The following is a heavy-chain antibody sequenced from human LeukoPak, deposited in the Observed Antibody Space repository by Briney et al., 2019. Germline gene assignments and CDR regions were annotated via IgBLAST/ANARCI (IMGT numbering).Heavy chain of an antibody. J-gene: IGHJ3*02. CDR3: ARRGYDFWSGSKGAFDI. D-gene: IGHD3-3*01. CDR1: GYTFTGYY. CDR2: ISAYNGNT. V-gene: IGHV1-18*04. Sequence: ASVKVSCKASGYTFTGYYMHWVRQAPGQGLEWMGWISAYNGNTNYAQKLQGRVTMTTDTSTSTAYMELRSLRSDDTAVYYCARRGYDFWSGSKGAFDIWGQGTMVTASS.